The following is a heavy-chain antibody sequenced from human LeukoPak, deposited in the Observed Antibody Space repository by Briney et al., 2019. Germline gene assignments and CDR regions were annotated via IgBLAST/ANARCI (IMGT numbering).Heavy chain of an antibody. D-gene: IGHD3-22*01. J-gene: IGHJ3*02. CDR2: TSYDGSNK. CDR3: AKEGHTDYYDSSGLDAFDI. CDR1: GFTFSSYG. V-gene: IGHV3-30*18. Sequence: GRSLRLSCAASGFTFSSYGMHWVRQAPGKGLEWVAVTSYDGSNKYYADSVKGRFTISRDNSKNTLYLQMNSLRAEDTAVYYCAKEGHTDYYDSSGLDAFDIWGQGTMVTVSS.